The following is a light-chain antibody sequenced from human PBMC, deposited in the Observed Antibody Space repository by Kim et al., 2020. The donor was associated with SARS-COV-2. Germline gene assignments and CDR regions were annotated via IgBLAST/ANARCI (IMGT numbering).Light chain of an antibody. CDR1: SSNIGSNY. CDR2: RNN. Sequence: QSVLTQPPSASGTPGQRVTISCSGSSSNIGSNYVYWYQQLPGTAPKLLIYRNNQRPSGVHDRFSGSKSGTSASLAISGLRSEDEADYYCAAWDDSLSGHYVFGTGTKVTVL. V-gene: IGLV1-47*01. CDR3: AAWDDSLSGHYV. J-gene: IGLJ1*01.